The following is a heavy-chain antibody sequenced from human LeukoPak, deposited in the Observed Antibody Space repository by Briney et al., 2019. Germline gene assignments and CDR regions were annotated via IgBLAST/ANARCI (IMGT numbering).Heavy chain of an antibody. CDR3: ARAAGAYYYYGMDV. V-gene: IGHV1-69*04. Sequence: GASVKVSCKASGYIFICYYIHWVRQAPGQGLEWMGRIIPILGIANYAQKFQGRVTITADKSTSTAYMELSSLRSEDTAVYYCARAAGAYYYYGMDVWGQGTTVTVSS. CDR1: GYIFICYY. CDR2: IIPILGIA. D-gene: IGHD6-13*01. J-gene: IGHJ6*02.